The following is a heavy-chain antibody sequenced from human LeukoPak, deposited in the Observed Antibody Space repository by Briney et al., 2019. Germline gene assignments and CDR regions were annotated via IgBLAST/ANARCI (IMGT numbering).Heavy chain of an antibody. CDR2: ISGDGGST. J-gene: IGHJ3*02. D-gene: IGHD2-21*02. CDR3: AKTYCGGDCYSRALAFDI. V-gene: IGHV3-43*02. CDR1: GFTFSSYS. Sequence: GGSLRLSCAASGFTFSSYSMNWVRHAPGKGLEWVSLISGDGGSTYYADSVKGRFTISRDNSKNSLYLQMNSLRTEDTALYYCAKTYCGGDCYSRALAFDIWGQGTMVTVSS.